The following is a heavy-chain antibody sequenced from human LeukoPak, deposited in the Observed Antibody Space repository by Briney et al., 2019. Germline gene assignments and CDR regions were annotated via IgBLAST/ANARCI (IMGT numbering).Heavy chain of an antibody. CDR1: GYTFTSYA. V-gene: IGHV1-3*01. Sequence: ASVKVSCKASGYTFTSYAMHWVRQAPGQRLEWMGWISAGNGNTKYSQKFQGRVTITRDTSASTAYMELSSLRSGDTAVYYCAKAPPYKHYFDYWGQGTLVTVSS. CDR3: AKAPPYKHYFDY. CDR2: ISAGNGNT. J-gene: IGHJ4*02. D-gene: IGHD1-1*01.